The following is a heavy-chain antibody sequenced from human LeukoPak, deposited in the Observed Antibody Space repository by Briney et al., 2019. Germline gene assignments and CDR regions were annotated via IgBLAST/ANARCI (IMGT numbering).Heavy chain of an antibody. J-gene: IGHJ6*03. CDR1: GYTFTGYY. D-gene: IGHD3-16*01. Sequence: GASVKVSCKASGYTFTGYYMHWVRQAPGQGLEWMGRINPNIGGTNYAQKFQGRVTMTRDTSISTACKELSRLRSDDTAVYYCASLGFIGTYPIQGSYYYYMDVWGKGTTVTVSS. CDR3: ASLGFIGTYPIQGSYYYYMDV. CDR2: INPNIGGT. V-gene: IGHV1-2*06.